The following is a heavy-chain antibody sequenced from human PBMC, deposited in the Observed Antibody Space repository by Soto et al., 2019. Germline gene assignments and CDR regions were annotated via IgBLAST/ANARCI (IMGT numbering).Heavy chain of an antibody. D-gene: IGHD5-12*01. Sequence: ASVKVSCKASGYTFTSYYMHWVRQAPGQGLEWMGIINPSGGSIRYAQKFQGRVTMTRDTSTSTVYMELSSLRSEDTAVYYCARGSIVHIVATFDNGMDVWGQGTTVTVS. CDR2: INPSGGSI. CDR1: GYTFTSYY. J-gene: IGHJ6*02. CDR3: ARGSIVHIVATFDNGMDV. V-gene: IGHV1-46*01.